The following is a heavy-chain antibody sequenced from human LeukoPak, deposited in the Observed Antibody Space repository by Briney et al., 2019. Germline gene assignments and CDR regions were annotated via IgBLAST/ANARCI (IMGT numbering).Heavy chain of an antibody. CDR2: INPNSGGT. V-gene: IGHV1-2*02. Sequence: GASVKVSCKASGYTFTGYYMHWVRQAPGRGLEWMGWINPNSGGTNYAQKFQGRVTMTRDTSISTAYMELSRLRSDDTAVYYCAREKVAPASNWFDPWGQGTLVTVSS. CDR1: GYTFTGYY. CDR3: AREKVAPASNWFDP. D-gene: IGHD5-12*01. J-gene: IGHJ5*02.